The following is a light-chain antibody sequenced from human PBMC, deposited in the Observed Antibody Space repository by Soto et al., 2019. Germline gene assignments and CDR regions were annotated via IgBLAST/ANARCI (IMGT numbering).Light chain of an antibody. CDR1: QNISSW. CDR3: QHYKAFSPWT. V-gene: IGKV1-5*01. Sequence: DIQMTQSPSALSASVGDRVTITCRASQNISSWLAWYQQKPGKAPKSLIYDASSLESGVPSRLSGSGSGTEFTLTISILQSDDSATYYCQHYKAFSPWTFGQGTKVEIK. J-gene: IGKJ1*01. CDR2: DAS.